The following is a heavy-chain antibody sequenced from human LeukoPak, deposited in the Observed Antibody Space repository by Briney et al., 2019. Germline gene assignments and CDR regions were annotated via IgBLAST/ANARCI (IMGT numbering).Heavy chain of an antibody. CDR3: ARDEFGPLAF. CDR2: IKEDGTET. J-gene: IGHJ4*02. Sequence: GGSLRLSCVVSGLTFSNCRMTWVRQAPGRGLEWVANIKEDGTETSYVGSVKGRFTISRDNAKNSLYLQMNSLRAEDTALYYCARDEFGPLAFWGRGTLVTVPS. D-gene: IGHD3/OR15-3a*01. V-gene: IGHV3-7*05. CDR1: GLTFSNCR.